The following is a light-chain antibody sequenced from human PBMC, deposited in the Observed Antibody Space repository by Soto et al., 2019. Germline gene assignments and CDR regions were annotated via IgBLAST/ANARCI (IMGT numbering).Light chain of an antibody. J-gene: IGKJ4*01. CDR2: AAS. Sequence: DIQMTQSPSSVSASVGDTVTITCRASQSISSWLAWYQQKPGTVPKLLIYAASSVQSGVPSRFSGSGDGTEFTLTITSLQPEDFAVYYCQQYGNSPLTFGGGTKVEIK. V-gene: IGKV1-12*01. CDR3: QQYGNSPLT. CDR1: QSISSW.